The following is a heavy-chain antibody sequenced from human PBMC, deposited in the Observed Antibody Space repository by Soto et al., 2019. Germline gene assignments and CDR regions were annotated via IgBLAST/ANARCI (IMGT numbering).Heavy chain of an antibody. D-gene: IGHD3-9*01. CDR1: GYTFTSYG. CDR2: ISAYNGNT. CDR3: ARGRYYAILTGYYTYFDL. V-gene: IGHV1-18*01. Sequence: QVQLVQSGAEVKKPGASVKVSCKASGYTFTSYGISWVRQAPGQGLEWMGWISAYNGNTNYAQKLQGRVTMTTDTSTSTAYMERRGLRSDDTAVYYCARGRYYAILTGYYTYFDLWGRGTLVTVSS. J-gene: IGHJ2*01.